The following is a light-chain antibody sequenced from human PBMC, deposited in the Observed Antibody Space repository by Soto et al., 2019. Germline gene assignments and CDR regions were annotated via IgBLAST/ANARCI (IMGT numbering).Light chain of an antibody. V-gene: IGKV3-15*01. CDR2: GAS. CDR3: QQYNNWPPVT. J-gene: IGKJ1*01. Sequence: EIVMTQSPATLSVSPGERVTLSCRASQSVGSSLACYQQKPGQAPRLLIYGASTRATGIPARFSGSGSGTEFTLTISSLQSEDFAVYYCQQYNNWPPVTFGQGTKVDIK. CDR1: QSVGSS.